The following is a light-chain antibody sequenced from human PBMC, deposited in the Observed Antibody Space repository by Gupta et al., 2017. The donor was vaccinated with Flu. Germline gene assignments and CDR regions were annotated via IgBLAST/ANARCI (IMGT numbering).Light chain of an antibody. CDR2: ETS. CDR1: QNVDRW. J-gene: IGKJ2*03. V-gene: IGKV1-5*03. CDR3: QRDDTFPNS. Sequence: DNQMPQSPSTLSASVGDRVTITCRASQNVDRWLAWYQQRPGRAPKLLIYETSNLESGVPSRFSGNGSGTEFTLTISSLQPDDFATYFCQRDDTFPNSFGQGTKVEIK.